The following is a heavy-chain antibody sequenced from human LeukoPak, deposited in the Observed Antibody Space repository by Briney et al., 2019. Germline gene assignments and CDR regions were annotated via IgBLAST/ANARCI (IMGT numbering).Heavy chain of an antibody. CDR3: ARVSGGYSYGSGFDY. V-gene: IGHV3-48*04. D-gene: IGHD5-18*01. CDR1: GFTFSSYS. CDR2: ISSSSSTI. Sequence: GGSLRLSCAASGFTFSSYSMNWVRQAPGKGLEWVSYISSSSSTIYYADSVKGRFTISRDNAKNSLYLQMNSLRAEDTAVYYCARVSGGYSYGSGFDYWGQGTLVTVSS. J-gene: IGHJ4*02.